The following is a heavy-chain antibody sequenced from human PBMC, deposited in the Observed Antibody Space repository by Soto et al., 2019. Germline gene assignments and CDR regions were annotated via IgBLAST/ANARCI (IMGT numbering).Heavy chain of an antibody. Sequence: SGPTLVNPTQTLTLTCTFSGFSLSTSGMRVSWIRQPPGKALEFLARIDWANDKFYSTSLKTRLTISKDTSKNQVVLTMTNMDPVDTATYYCARSAKTKGDFDYWGQGTLVTSPQ. V-gene: IGHV2-70*04. CDR1: GFSLSTSGMR. CDR2: IDWANDK. J-gene: IGHJ4*02. CDR3: ARSAKTKGDFDY.